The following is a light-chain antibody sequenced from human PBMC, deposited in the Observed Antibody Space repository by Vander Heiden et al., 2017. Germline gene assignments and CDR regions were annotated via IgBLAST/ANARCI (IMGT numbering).Light chain of an antibody. CDR2: AAS. V-gene: IGKV1-8*01. Sequence: AIRMTQSPSSLSASTGDRVTITCRASQGISSYLAWYQQKPGKAPKLLIYAASTLQSGVPSRFSGSGSGTDFTLTISCLQSEDFATYYCQQDDSCPRTFGQGTKVEIK. CDR3: QQDDSCPRT. J-gene: IGKJ1*01. CDR1: QGISSY.